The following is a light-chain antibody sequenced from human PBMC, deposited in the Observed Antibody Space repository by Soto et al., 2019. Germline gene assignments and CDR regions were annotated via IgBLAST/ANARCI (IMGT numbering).Light chain of an antibody. CDR2: ASS. CDR3: QQSHTIPYP. CDR1: QPISIY. Sequence: DIQMTQSPSSLSASVGDRVTISCRASQPISIYINWYQQKPGKAPKLLIYASSNLQGGVPSRFSGSGSGTHFTLTISSLQPEDFATYSCQQSHTIPYPFGQGTRLVIK. J-gene: IGKJ5*01. V-gene: IGKV1-39*01.